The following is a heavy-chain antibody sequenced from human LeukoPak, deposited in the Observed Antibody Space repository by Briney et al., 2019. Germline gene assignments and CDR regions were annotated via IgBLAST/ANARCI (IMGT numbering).Heavy chain of an antibody. CDR3: AARPRMPPRFDF. CDR2: ISNGGGTA. Sequence: GGSLRISCAGSGFTFSSYPMSWVRQAPGKGLQWVSAISNGGGTAYYADSVKGRFTISRDNSKSKLYLQMDSLRAEDTAIYYCAARPRMPPRFDFWGLGTLVTVSS. D-gene: IGHD2-2*01. CDR1: GFTFSSYP. J-gene: IGHJ4*02. V-gene: IGHV3-23*01.